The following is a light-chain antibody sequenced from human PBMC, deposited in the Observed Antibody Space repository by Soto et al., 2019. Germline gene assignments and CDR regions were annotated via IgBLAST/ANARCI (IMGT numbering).Light chain of an antibody. Sequence: EIVMTQSPATLSVSPGERATLSCRASQSVSSNLAWYHQKPGQAPRLLIYGASTRATGIPARFSGSGSGTEFTLTISSLQSEDFAVYYCQQYNNWPPPFGQGTRLEMK. J-gene: IGKJ5*01. CDR1: QSVSSN. CDR2: GAS. V-gene: IGKV3-15*01. CDR3: QQYNNWPPP.